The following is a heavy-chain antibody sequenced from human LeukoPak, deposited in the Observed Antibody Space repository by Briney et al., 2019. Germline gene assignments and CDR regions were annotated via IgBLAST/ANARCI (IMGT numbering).Heavy chain of an antibody. Sequence: GGSLRLSCAASGFSFSDYYLNWVRQAPGKGLEWVSSIISSGSYIYYADSVKGRFTISRDNAKNSLYLQMNSLRAEDTAVYYCAELGITMIGGVWGKGTTVTISS. J-gene: IGHJ6*04. V-gene: IGHV3-21*01. D-gene: IGHD3-10*02. CDR1: GFSFSDYY. CDR2: IISSGSYI. CDR3: AELGITMIGGV.